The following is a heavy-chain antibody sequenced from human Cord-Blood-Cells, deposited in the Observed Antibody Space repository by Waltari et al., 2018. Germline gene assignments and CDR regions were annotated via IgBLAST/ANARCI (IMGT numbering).Heavy chain of an antibody. J-gene: IGHJ6*03. Sequence: QVQLVQSGAEVKQPGSSVKVSCKASGGTFSSYSISWVRQAPGQGLEWMGGIIPIFGTANYAQKFQGRVTITADESTSTAYMELSSLRSEDTAVYYCARAFPHGYDYYYYYMDVWGKGTTVTVSS. CDR2: IIPIFGTA. V-gene: IGHV1-69*01. CDR3: ARAFPHGYDYYYYYMDV. CDR1: GGTFSSYS. D-gene: IGHD5-12*01.